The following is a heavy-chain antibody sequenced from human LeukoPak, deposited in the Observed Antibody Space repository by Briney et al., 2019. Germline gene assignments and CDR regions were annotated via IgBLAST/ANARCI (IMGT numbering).Heavy chain of an antibody. D-gene: IGHD3-3*01. CDR1: GGSISSGSYY. Sequence: PSETLSLTCTVSGGSISSGSYYWSWIRQPAGKGLEWIGRIYSSGSTNYNPSLRSRVTISVDTSKNQFSLKLSSVTAADTAVYYCARDHDFWSGYSYYYYMDVWGKGTTVTVSS. J-gene: IGHJ6*03. V-gene: IGHV4-61*02. CDR2: IYSSGST. CDR3: ARDHDFWSGYSYYYYMDV.